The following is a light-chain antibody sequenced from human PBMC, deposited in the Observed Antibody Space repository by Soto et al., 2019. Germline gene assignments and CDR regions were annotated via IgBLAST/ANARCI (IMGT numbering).Light chain of an antibody. J-gene: IGLJ2*01. CDR1: SSNIGAGYD. CDR2: GNS. CDR3: QSYDSSLSGVV. Sequence: VLTQPPSVSGAPGQRVPISCTGSSSNIGAGYDVHWYQQLPGTAPKLLIYGNSNRPSGVPDRFSGSKSGTSASLAITGLQAEDEADYYCQSYDSSLSGVVFGGGTKLTVL. V-gene: IGLV1-40*01.